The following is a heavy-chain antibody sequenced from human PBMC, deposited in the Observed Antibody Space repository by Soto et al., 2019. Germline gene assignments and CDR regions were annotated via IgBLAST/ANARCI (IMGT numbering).Heavy chain of an antibody. D-gene: IGHD1-7*01. V-gene: IGHV3-53*01. CDR2: IYSGGST. CDR3: ARGITATSIDY. J-gene: IGHJ4*02. Sequence: AGGSLRLSCAASGFTVSSNYISWVRQAPGKGLEWVSVIYSGGSTYYADSVKGRFTISRDNSKNTLYLQMNSLRAEDTAVYYCARGITATSIDYLGQGTLVTVSS. CDR1: GFTVSSNY.